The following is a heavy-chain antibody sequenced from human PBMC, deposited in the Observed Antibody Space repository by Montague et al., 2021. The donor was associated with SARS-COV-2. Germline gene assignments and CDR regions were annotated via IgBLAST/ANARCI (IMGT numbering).Heavy chain of an antibody. CDR1: GFSLSTPNVG. CDR2: IYSNDEK. CDR3: AHLIRYYDIFTGIPFDY. Sequence: LVKPTQTLTLTCTFSGFSLSTPNVGVGWIRQPPGKALEWVAVIYSNDEKRYSPSLRNRLTITKDTAKNQVVLSLTYVGPVDTATYYCAHLIRYYDIFTGIPFDYWGQGSQVTVSS. J-gene: IGHJ4*02. V-gene: IGHV2-5*01. D-gene: IGHD3-9*01.